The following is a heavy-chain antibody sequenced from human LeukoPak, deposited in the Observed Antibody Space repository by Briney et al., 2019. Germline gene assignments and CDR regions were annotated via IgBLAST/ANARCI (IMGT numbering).Heavy chain of an antibody. CDR1: GFTFSSYS. J-gene: IGHJ6*03. Sequence: GGSLRLSCAASGFTFSSYSMNWVRQAPGKGLEWVSSISSSSSYIYYADSVKGRFTISRGNAKNSLYLQMNSLRAEDTAVYYCARARYYYDSSGYRYYYYYYMDVWGKGTTVTVSS. D-gene: IGHD3-22*01. CDR3: ARARYYYDSSGYRYYYYYYMDV. CDR2: ISSSSSYI. V-gene: IGHV3-21*01.